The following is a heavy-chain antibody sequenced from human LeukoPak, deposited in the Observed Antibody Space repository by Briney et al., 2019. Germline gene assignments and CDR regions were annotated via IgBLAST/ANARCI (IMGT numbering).Heavy chain of an antibody. CDR2: IYYSGST. D-gene: IGHD3-10*01. J-gene: IGHJ4*02. CDR1: GGSISSRSYY. CDR3: ARFDGSGSYYNY. Sequence: SETLSLTCTVSGGSISSRSYYWSWIRQPPGKGLEWIGYIYYSGSTYYNPSLKSRVTISVDTSKNQFSLKLSSVTAADTAVYYCARFDGSGSYYNYWGQGTLVTVSS. V-gene: IGHV4-30-4*01.